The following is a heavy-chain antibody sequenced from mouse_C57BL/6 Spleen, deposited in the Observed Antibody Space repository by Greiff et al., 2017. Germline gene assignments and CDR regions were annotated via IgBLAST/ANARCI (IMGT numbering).Heavy chain of an antibody. CDR2: INPGSGGT. CDR1: GYAFTNYL. J-gene: IGHJ4*01. CDR3: ARSPRMDY. V-gene: IGHV1-54*01. Sequence: QVQLQQSGAELVRPGTSVKVSCKASGYAFTNYLIEWVKQRPGQGLEWIGVINPGSGGTNYNEKFKGKATLTADKSSSTAYMQLSSLTSEDSAVYFCARSPRMDYWGQGTSVTVSS.